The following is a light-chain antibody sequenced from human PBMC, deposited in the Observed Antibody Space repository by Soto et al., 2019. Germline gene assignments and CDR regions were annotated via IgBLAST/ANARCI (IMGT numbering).Light chain of an antibody. V-gene: IGKV3-11*01. CDR3: QQRYNWPWT. CDR2: DAS. CDR1: QSISSS. Sequence: EIVMTQSPATLSMSPVERVTLSCRASQSISSSLAWYQQKPGQAPRLLIYDASNRATGIPPRFSGSGSGTDFTLAISGLEPEDFAVYYCQQRYNWPWTFGQGTKVDIK. J-gene: IGKJ1*01.